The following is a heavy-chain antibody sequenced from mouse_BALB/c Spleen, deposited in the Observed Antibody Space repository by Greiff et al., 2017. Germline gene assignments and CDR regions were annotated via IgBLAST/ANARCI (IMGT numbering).Heavy chain of an antibody. Sequence: EVHLVESGPGLVKPSQSLSLTCTVTGYSITSDYAWNWIRQFPGNKLEWMGYISYSGSTSYNPSLKSRISITRDTSKNQFFLQLNSVTTEDTATYYCAREDSYYFDYWGQGTTLTVSS. CDR2: ISYSGST. CDR3: AREDSYYFDY. CDR1: GYSITSDYA. V-gene: IGHV3-2*02. J-gene: IGHJ2*01.